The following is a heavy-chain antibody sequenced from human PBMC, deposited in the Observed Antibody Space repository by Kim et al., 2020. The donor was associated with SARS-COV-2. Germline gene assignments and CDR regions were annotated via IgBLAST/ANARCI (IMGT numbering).Heavy chain of an antibody. D-gene: IGHD6-13*01. CDR1: GFTFDDYA. CDR3: AKDMSHNSWHQQIDY. J-gene: IGHJ4*02. Sequence: GGSLRLSCAASGFTFDDYAMHWVRQAPGKGLEWVSGISWNSGSIGYADSVKGRFTISRDNAKNSLYLQMNSLRDEDTALYYCAKDMSHNSWHQQIDYWGQGTLVTVS. CDR2: ISWNSGSI. V-gene: IGHV3-9*01.